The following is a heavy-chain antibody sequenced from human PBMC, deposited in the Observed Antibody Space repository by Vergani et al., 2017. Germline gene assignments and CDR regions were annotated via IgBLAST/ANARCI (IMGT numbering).Heavy chain of an antibody. CDR3: ARATQQQLASDYYYYYGMDV. Sequence: QVQLVQSGAEVKKPGSSVKVSCKASGGTFSSYAISWVRQAPGQGLEWMGRIIPILGIAHYAQKFQGRVTITADKSTSTAYMELSSLRSEDTAVYYCARATQQQLASDYYYYYGMDVWGQGTTVTVSS. CDR1: GGTFSSYA. D-gene: IGHD6-13*01. CDR2: IIPILGIA. V-gene: IGHV1-69*04. J-gene: IGHJ6*02.